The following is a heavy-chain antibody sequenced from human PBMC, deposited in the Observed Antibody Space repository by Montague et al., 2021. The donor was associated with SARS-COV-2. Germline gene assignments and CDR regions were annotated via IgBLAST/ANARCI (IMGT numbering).Heavy chain of an antibody. V-gene: IGHV5-51*01. D-gene: IGHD3-22*01. Sequence: QSGAEVKKPGESLKISCKGSGYSFTSYWIGWVRQMPGKGLEWMGIIYPGDSDTRYSSSFQGQVTISADKSTSTAYLQWSSLKASDTAMYYCARHLIDDSSGYYYGDYWGQGTLVTVSS. CDR3: ARHLIDDSSGYYYGDY. CDR1: GYSFTSYW. CDR2: IYPGDSDT. J-gene: IGHJ4*02.